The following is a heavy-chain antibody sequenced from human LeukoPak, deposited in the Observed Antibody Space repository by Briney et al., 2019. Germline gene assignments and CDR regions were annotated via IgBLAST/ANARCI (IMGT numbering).Heavy chain of an antibody. J-gene: IGHJ4*02. CDR1: GGSISSYY. CDR2: IYYSGST. Sequence: SETLSLTCTVSGGSISSYYWSWVRQPPGKGLEWVGYIYYSGSTNYNPSLKSRVTISVDTSKNQFSLKLSSVTAADTAVYYCARSLSWDFWSGYRRYYFDYWGQGTLVTVSS. CDR3: ARSLSWDFWSGYRRYYFDY. D-gene: IGHD3-3*01. V-gene: IGHV4-59*01.